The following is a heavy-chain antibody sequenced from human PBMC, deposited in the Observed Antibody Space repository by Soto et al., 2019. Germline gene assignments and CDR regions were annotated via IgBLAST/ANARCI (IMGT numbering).Heavy chain of an antibody. D-gene: IGHD3-3*01. CDR2: ISAYNGNT. CDR1: GYTFTSYG. J-gene: IGHJ4*02. V-gene: IGHV1-18*01. Sequence: QVQLVQSGAEVKKPGASVKVSCKASGYTFTSYGISWVRQAPGQGLEWMGWISAYNGNTNYAQKLHGRVTITTDTSTSTAYMELRSLRSDDTAVYYCARDHPPDYDFWSGYPDYWGQGTLVTVSS. CDR3: ARDHPPDYDFWSGYPDY.